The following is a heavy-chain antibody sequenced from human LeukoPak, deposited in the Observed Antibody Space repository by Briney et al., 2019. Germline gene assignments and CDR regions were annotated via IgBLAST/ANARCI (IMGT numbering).Heavy chain of an antibody. CDR1: GFSLSTRGVG. V-gene: IGHV2-5*02. J-gene: IGHJ4*02. D-gene: IGHD3-10*01. CDR3: AHKEYYALGSLGDSFDY. CDR2: IYWDDDK. Sequence: ASGPTLVNPTPTLTLTCTFPGFSLSTRGVGVGWIRQPPGKALEWLAVIYWDDDKRHSPSLKSRLTITKDTSKNQVVLTMPNMDPVDTATYYCAHKEYYALGSLGDSFDYWGQGTLVTVSS.